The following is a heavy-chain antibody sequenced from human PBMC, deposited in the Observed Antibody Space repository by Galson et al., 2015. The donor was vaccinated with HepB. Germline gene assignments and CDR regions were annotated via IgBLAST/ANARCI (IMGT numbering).Heavy chain of an antibody. V-gene: IGHV7-4-1*02. D-gene: IGHD6-13*01. CDR3: ARGGIGAAHWFDP. Sequence: SVKVSCKASGYTFTNYAMNWVRQAPGQGLEWMGWININTGNPTFAQGFTGRFVFSLDTSVSTAYLQISSLQAEDTAVYYCARGGIGAAHWFDPWGQGTLVTVSS. J-gene: IGHJ5*02. CDR1: GYTFTNYA. CDR2: ININTGNP.